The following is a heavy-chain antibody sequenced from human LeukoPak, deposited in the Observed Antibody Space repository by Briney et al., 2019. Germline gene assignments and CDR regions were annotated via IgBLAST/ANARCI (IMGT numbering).Heavy chain of an antibody. D-gene: IGHD2-15*01. V-gene: IGHV1-8*01. CDR2: MNPNSGNT. CDR3: ARGSGGVAATASMDY. J-gene: IGHJ4*02. Sequence: ASVKVSCKASGNTFTSYDINWVRQATGQGLEWMGWMNPNSGNTGYAQKFQGRVTMTRNTSINTAYMELSSLRSEDTAVYHCARGSGGVAATASMDYWGQGTLVTVSS. CDR1: GNTFTSYD.